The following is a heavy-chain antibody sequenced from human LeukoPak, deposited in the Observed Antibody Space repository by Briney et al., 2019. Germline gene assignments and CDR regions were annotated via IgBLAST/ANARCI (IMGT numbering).Heavy chain of an antibody. CDR2: ISYDGSNK. V-gene: IGHV3-30*18. D-gene: IGHD4-17*01. CDR1: GFTSSSYG. J-gene: IGHJ6*04. CDR3: ANGDPASYYYYYGMDV. Sequence: GGSLRLSCAASGFTSSSYGMHWVRQAPGKGLEWVAVISYDGSNKYYADSVKGRFTISRDNSKNTLYLQMNSLRAEDTAVYYCANGDPASYYYYYGMDVWGKGTTVTVSS.